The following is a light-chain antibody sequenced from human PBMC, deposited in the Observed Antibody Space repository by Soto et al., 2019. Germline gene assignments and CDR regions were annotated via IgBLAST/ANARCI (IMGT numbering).Light chain of an antibody. V-gene: IGKV1-17*01. CDR1: QGIRND. Sequence: IQMTQSPSTLSASVGDRFTITFRASQGIRNDLGWYQHKPGKAPKLLIYKASTLKSGVPSRFSGSGSGTEFTLTISSLQPDDFATYYCQQANSFPLTFGGGTKVDIK. CDR3: QQANSFPLT. J-gene: IGKJ4*01. CDR2: KAS.